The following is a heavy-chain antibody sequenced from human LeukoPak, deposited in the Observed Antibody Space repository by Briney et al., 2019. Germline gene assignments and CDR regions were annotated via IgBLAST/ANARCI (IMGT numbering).Heavy chain of an antibody. J-gene: IGHJ4*02. Sequence: GGSLRLSCAASGFTFSSYSMNWVRQAPGKGLEWVSSIISSSSYIYYADSVKGRFTISRDNAKNSLYLQMNSLRAEDTAVYYCARDSSGWLGFDYWGQGTLVTVSS. V-gene: IGHV3-21*01. CDR3: ARDSSGWLGFDY. CDR2: IISSSSYI. CDR1: GFTFSSYS. D-gene: IGHD6-19*01.